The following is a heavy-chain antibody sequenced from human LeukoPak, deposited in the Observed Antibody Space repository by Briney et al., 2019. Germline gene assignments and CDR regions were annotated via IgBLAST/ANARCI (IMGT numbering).Heavy chain of an antibody. CDR1: GFTFSSYW. CDR3: AKPVYSDGYYFEY. J-gene: IGHJ4*02. CDR2: INSDGSST. V-gene: IGHV3-74*01. D-gene: IGHD4-17*01. Sequence: GGSLRLSCAASGFTFSSYWMHWVRQAPGKGLVWVSRINSDGSSTTYADSVKGRFTISRDNAKNTLYLQMNSLRAEDTAVYYCAKPVYSDGYYFEYWGQGILVTVSS.